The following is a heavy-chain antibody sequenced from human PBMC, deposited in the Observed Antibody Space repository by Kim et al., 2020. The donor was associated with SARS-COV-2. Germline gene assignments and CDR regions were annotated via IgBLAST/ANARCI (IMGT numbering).Heavy chain of an antibody. D-gene: IGHD6-6*01. CDR2: IYPGDSDT. CDR1: GYSFTSYW. J-gene: IGHJ6*02. V-gene: IGHV5-51*01. Sequence: GESLKISCKGSGYSFTSYWIGWVRQMPGKGLEWMGIIYPGDSDTRYSPSFQGQVTISADKSISTAYLQWSSLKASDTAMYYCARSIAARRLYYYYYGMDVWGQGTTVTVSS. CDR3: ARSIAARRLYYYYYGMDV.